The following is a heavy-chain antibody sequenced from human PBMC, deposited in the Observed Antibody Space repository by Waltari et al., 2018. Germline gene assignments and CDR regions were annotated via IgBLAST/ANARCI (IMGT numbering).Heavy chain of an antibody. CDR2: VNRSGKT. V-gene: IGHV4-4*02. CDR1: L. J-gene: IGHJ4*02. Sequence: LGNWVRQAPVKWLEWIGQVNRSGKTNYNPSLASRVTVSIDTSKNQFSLTMPSPTAADTAIYYCARDRGRGLYLDTWGQGTLVTVSP. CDR3: ARDRGRGLYLDT. D-gene: IGHD1-26*01.